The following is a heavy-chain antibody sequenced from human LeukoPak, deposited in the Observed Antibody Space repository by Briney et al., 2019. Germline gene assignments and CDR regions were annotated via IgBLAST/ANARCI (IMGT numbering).Heavy chain of an antibody. CDR2: ITGAGSTT. D-gene: IGHD6-19*01. CDR1: GFTFSTFA. CDR3: AKDHLSGWPRAAFDI. V-gene: IGHV3-23*01. J-gene: IGHJ3*02. Sequence: GGSLRLSCAASGFTFSTFAMSWVRQDPGRGLEWVSSITGAGSTTYYPESVKGRFTISRDNSKNTLYLQMNSLRAEDTAVYYCAKDHLSGWPRAAFDIWGQGTMVTVSS.